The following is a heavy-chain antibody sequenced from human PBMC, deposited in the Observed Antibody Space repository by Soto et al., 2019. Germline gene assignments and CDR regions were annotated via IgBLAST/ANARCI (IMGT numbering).Heavy chain of an antibody. CDR1: GGSFSGYY. Sequence: QVQLQQWGAGLLKPSETLSLTCAVYGGSFSGYYWSWIRQPPGKGLEWIGEINHSGSTNYNPSLTSRVTISVDTSKNQFSLKLSSVTAADTAVYYCARRLSWNYAPSRFDYWGQGTLVTVSS. J-gene: IGHJ4*02. CDR2: INHSGST. CDR3: ARRLSWNYAPSRFDY. V-gene: IGHV4-34*01. D-gene: IGHD1-7*01.